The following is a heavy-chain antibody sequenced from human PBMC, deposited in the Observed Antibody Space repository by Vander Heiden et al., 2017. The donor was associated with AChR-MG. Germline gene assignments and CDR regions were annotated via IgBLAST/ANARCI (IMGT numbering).Heavy chain of an antibody. Sequence: QVQLVESGGGVVQPGRSLRVSCAASGFPFRSYGMNWVRQAPGKGLEWVAVIWHNGSTQYYADSVKGRFTISRDNSKNTLYLQMNTLRAEDTAVYYCARSSGYSYGITDYWGQGTLVTVSS. V-gene: IGHV3-33*01. CDR3: ARSSGYSYGITDY. CDR1: GFPFRSYG. D-gene: IGHD5-18*01. J-gene: IGHJ4*02. CDR2: IWHNGSTQ.